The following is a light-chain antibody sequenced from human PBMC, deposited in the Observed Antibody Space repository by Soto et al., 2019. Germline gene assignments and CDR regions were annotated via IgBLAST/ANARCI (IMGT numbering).Light chain of an antibody. Sequence: QSALTQPASVSGSPGQSITISCTGTSSDIGAYNYVSWYQQIPDKAPKLIIYEVTNRPSGISNRFSASKSGNTASLTISGLQAEDEADYYCRSYTGSSTLVIFGGGTKLTVL. CDR1: SSDIGAYNY. CDR3: RSYTGSSTLVI. V-gene: IGLV2-14*01. J-gene: IGLJ2*01. CDR2: EVT.